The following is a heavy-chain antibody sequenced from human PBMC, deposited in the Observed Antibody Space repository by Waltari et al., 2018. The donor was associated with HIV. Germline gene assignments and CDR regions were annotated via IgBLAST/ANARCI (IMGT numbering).Heavy chain of an antibody. D-gene: IGHD3-10*01. J-gene: IGHJ5*02. CDR3: ARIIPGWFDP. CDR1: GGSISSSGYY. CDR2: IFSNDEK. Sequence: QESGPGLVKPSETLSLTCTVSGGSISSSGYYWGWLRQPPGKALEWLAHIFSNDEKSYSTSLKSRLTISRDTSKSQVVLTMTNMDPVDTATYYCARIIPGWFDPWDQGTLVTVSS. V-gene: IGHV2-26*01.